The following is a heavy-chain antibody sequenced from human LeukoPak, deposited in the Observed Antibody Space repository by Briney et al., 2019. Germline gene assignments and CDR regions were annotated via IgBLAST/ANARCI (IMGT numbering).Heavy chain of an antibody. CDR3: ARVGIEDY. Sequence: GGSLRLSCAASGFIFSNYAMSWVRQAPGRGLEWVSSFSRSGIDTHYADSVKGRFTISRDNSRNTLYLQMNSLRAEDTAVYYCARVGIEDYWGQGTLVTVSS. D-gene: IGHD1-26*01. CDR2: FSRSGIDT. CDR1: GFIFSNYA. J-gene: IGHJ4*02. V-gene: IGHV3-23*01.